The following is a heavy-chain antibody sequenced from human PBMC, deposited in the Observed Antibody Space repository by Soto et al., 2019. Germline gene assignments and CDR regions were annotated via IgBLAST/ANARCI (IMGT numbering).Heavy chain of an antibody. V-gene: IGHV1-18*01. D-gene: IGHD4-17*01. CDR1: GYTFTNYG. Sequence: QIPLVQSGAEVKKPGASVRVSCKTSGYTFTNYGLSWVRQAPGQGLEWMGLISVYNGDTNYAQNLQGRVTMTTHTSTGTAYLELRSLRSDDTAVYYCARTDKGDYVPPLDNWGQGTLVTVSS. CDR3: ARTDKGDYVPPLDN. J-gene: IGHJ4*02. CDR2: ISVYNGDT.